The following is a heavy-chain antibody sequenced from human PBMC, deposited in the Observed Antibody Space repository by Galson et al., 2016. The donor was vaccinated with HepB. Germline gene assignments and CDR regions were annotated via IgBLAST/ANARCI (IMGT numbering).Heavy chain of an antibody. V-gene: IGHV4-59*01. CDR1: GASISSYY. Sequence: SLTCTVSGASISSYYWSWIRQPPGKGLDYIGYIYHNGITNYNSSLKSRVTISLDMSKNQFSLKLTSVTAEDTAVYYCARVHPRAVVLDYWGQGTLVTVSS. CDR2: IYHNGIT. D-gene: IGHD4-23*01. J-gene: IGHJ4*02. CDR3: ARVHPRAVVLDY.